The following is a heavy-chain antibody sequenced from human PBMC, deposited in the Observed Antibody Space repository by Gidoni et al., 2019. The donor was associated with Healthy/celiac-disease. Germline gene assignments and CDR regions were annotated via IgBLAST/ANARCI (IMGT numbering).Heavy chain of an antibody. CDR1: GFTFSSYS. CDR2: FGSSCIYI. V-gene: IGHV3-21*01. J-gene: IGHJ4*02. CDR3: AREGGGGGYLDY. Sequence: EVQLVESGGGLVKPGGSLGLSCAASGFTFSSYSRNWVRQAPGKGLEWVSSFGSSCIYINNADSVKGRFTITRKNAKNSLYQQMNSLRAEDTAVYYCAREGGGGGYLDYWGQGTLVTVSS. D-gene: IGHD2-15*01.